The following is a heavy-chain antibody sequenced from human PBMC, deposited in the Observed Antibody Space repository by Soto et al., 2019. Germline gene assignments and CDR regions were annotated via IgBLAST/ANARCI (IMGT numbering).Heavy chain of an antibody. CDR3: ARDPSPDFWSCYYDY. CDR1: GYTFKDYF. J-gene: IGHJ4*02. CDR2: INPSNGGT. Sequence: LVQSGAEVKQPGASVKVSCKASGYTFKDYFLHWVRQAPGQGLEWMGGINPSNGGTDYAQKFQGRVTVTRDTSISTAYMEVSGLRSGDTGVYYCARDPSPDFWSCYYDYWGQGTLITVSS. D-gene: IGHD3-3*01. V-gene: IGHV1-2*02.